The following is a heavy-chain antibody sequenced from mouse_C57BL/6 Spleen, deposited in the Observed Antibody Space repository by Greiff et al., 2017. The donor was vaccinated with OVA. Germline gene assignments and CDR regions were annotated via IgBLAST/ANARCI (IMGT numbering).Heavy chain of an antibody. V-gene: IGHV1-64*01. CDR1: GYTFTSYW. D-gene: IGHD2-14*01. J-gene: IGHJ4*01. CDR3: ARPDAIYTIGY. Sequence: QVQLQQPGAELVKPGASVKLSCTASGYTFTSYWMHWVKQRPGQGLEWIGMIYPNSGSTYYNEKFKSKATLTVDKSSSTAYMQLSSLTAEDSAVDYCARPDAIYTIGYWGQGTSVTVSS. CDR2: IYPNSGST.